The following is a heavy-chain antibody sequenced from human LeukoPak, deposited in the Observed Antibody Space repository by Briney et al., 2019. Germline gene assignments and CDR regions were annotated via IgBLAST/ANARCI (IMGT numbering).Heavy chain of an antibody. Sequence: PGGSLRLSCAASGFTFSSYGMHWVRQAPGKGLEWVAVIWCDGSNKYYADSVKGRFTISRDNSKNTLYLQMNSLRAEDTAVYYCAREARIAVAGTLDYWGQGTLVTVSS. J-gene: IGHJ4*02. CDR1: GFTFSSYG. D-gene: IGHD6-19*01. V-gene: IGHV3-33*01. CDR3: AREARIAVAGTLDY. CDR2: IWCDGSNK.